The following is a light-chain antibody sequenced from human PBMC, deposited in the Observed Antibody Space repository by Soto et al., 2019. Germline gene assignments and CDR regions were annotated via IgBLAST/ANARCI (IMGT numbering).Light chain of an antibody. CDR2: SAS. V-gene: IGKV1-12*01. CDR1: QGISTW. CDR3: HQANTLPFT. J-gene: IGKJ5*01. Sequence: DIQMTQSPSSVSASVGDRVTITCRASQGISTWLAWYQQKPGRAPNLLIYSASSLQTGVPSRFSGSGSGTDFTLTISNLPPEDFATYYCHQANTLPFTFGQGTRLETK.